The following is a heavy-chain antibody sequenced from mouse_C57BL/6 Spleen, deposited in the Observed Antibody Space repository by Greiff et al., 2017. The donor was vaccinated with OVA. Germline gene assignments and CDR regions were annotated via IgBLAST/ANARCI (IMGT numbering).Heavy chain of an antibody. CDR3: ARSDYGREFAY. V-gene: IGHV1-69*01. D-gene: IGHD1-1*01. CDR1: GYTFTSYW. J-gene: IGHJ3*01. CDR2: IDPSDSYT. Sequence: QVQLQQPGAELVMPGASVKLSCKASGYTFTSYWMHWVKQRPGQGLEWIGEIDPSDSYTNYNQKFKGKSTLTVDKSSSTAYMQLSSLTSDDTAVYYCARSDYGREFAYWGQGTLVTVSA.